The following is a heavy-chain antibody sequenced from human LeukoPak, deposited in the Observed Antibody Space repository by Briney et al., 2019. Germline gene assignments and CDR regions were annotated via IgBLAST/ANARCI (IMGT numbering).Heavy chain of an antibody. D-gene: IGHD3-10*01. CDR1: GYTFTSYY. J-gene: IGHJ4*02. Sequence: ASVKVSCKASGYTFTSYYMHWVRQAPGQGLEWMGIINPSGGSASYAQKFQGRVTMIRDTSTSTVYMELSSLRSEDTAVYYCARGVRIEGSGSYEGPFFDYWGQGTLVTVSS. V-gene: IGHV1-46*01. CDR2: INPSGGSA. CDR3: ARGVRIEGSGSYEGPFFDY.